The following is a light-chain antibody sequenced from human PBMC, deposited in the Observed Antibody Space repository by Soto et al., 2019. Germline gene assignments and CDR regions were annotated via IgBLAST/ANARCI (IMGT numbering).Light chain of an antibody. Sequence: AIQLTQSPSSLSASVGDRVTINCRASQGISSALAWYQQKPGKAPKLLIYDASSLESGVPSRFSGNGSGTVFTLTISSLQPEDFATYYCQQFNNYPRTFGGGTKVDIK. CDR2: DAS. V-gene: IGKV1D-13*01. CDR3: QQFNNYPRT. CDR1: QGISSA. J-gene: IGKJ4*01.